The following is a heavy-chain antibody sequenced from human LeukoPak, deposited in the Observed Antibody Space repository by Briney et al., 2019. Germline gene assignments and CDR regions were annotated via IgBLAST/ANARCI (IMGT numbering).Heavy chain of an antibody. CDR3: ARYSSGWPGYFDY. D-gene: IGHD6-25*01. V-gene: IGHV3-30-3*01. Sequence: PGGSLRLSCAASGFTFSSYAIHWVRQAPGKGLEWVAVISYDGDNKYYADSVKGRFTISRDNSKNTLYLQMNSLRAEDTAVYYCARYSSGWPGYFDYWGQGTLVTVSS. CDR2: ISYDGDNK. J-gene: IGHJ4*02. CDR1: GFTFSSYA.